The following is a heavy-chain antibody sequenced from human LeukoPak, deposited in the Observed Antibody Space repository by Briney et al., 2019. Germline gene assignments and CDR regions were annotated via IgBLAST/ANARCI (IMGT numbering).Heavy chain of an antibody. CDR1: GGSISSGDYY. J-gene: IGHJ3*02. D-gene: IGHD2-15*01. CDR2: IYYSGST. CDR3: ARLTSSSRYCSGGSCPNDAFDI. Sequence: SQTLSLTCTVSGGSISSGDYYWSWIRQPPGKGLEWIGYIYYSGSTYYNPSLKSRVIISVDKSKNQFSLKLSSVTAADTAVYYCARLTSSSRYCSGGSCPNDAFDIWGQGTMVTVSS. V-gene: IGHV4-30-4*01.